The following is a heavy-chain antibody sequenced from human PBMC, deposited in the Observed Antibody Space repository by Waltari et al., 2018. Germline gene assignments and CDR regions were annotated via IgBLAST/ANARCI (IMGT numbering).Heavy chain of an antibody. D-gene: IGHD3-3*01. J-gene: IGHJ6*03. CDR3: VRDRRDITIFGAVTKYYYYMDV. V-gene: IGHV4-38-2*02. CDR1: GYSIRSGSY. Sequence: QVQLHESGPGLVKPSETLSLTCAVSGYSIRSGSYWGWIRQAPGKGREWVGSIYQSGTTHYNPSLKSRVTISIDTSKNQFSLRLNSMTAADTAVYYCVRDRRDITIFGAVTKYYYYMDVWGQGTTVTVPS. CDR2: IYQSGTT.